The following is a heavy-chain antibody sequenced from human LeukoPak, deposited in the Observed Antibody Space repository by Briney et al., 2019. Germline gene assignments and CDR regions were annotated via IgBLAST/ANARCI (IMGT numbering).Heavy chain of an antibody. CDR3: ARGPIVVVPAGPFDY. J-gene: IGHJ4*02. V-gene: IGHV1-69*04. D-gene: IGHD2-2*01. CDR1: GGTFSSYA. Sequence: SVKVSCEASGGTFSSYAISWVRQAPGQGLEWMGRIIPILGIANYAQKFQGRVTITADRSTSTAYMELSSLRSEDTAVYYCARGPIVVVPAGPFDYWGQGTLVTVSS. CDR2: IIPILGIA.